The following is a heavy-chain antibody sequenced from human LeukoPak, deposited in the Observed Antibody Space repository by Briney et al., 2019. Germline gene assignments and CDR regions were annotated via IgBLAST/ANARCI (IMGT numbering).Heavy chain of an antibody. D-gene: IGHD6-13*01. CDR3: AKRRGSSWYQDIEY. J-gene: IGHJ4*02. CDR2: ISGSGNST. V-gene: IGHV3-23*01. CDR1: GFSFSSYR. Sequence: GGSLRLSCAASGFSFSSYRVNWVRQAPGKGLEWVSAISGSGNSTYYADSVKGRFTISRDNSKNTLYLQMNSLRAEDTALYYCAKRRGSSWYQDIEYWGQGTLVTVSS.